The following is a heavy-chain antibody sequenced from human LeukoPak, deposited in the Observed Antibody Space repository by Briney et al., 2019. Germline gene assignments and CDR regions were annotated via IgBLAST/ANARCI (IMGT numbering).Heavy chain of an antibody. J-gene: IGHJ4*02. CDR1: GGSVSSGSYY. CDR2: IYYSGST. D-gene: IGHD6-19*01. CDR3: ARDRLSGIAVAGDY. Sequence: SETLSLTCTVSGGSVSSGSYYWSWIRQPPGKGLEWIGYIYYSGSTNYNPSLKSRVTISVDTSKNQFSLKLSSVTAADTAVYYCARDRLSGIAVAGDYWGQGTLVTVSS. V-gene: IGHV4-61*01.